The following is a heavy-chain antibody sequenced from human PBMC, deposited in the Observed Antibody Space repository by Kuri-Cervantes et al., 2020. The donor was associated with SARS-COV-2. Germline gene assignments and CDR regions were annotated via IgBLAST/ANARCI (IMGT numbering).Heavy chain of an antibody. D-gene: IGHD3-9*01. V-gene: IGHV3-23*01. J-gene: IGHJ4*02. Sequence: GGSLRFSCAASGFTVSSNYMSWVRQAPGKGLEWVSAISGSGGSTYYADSVKGRFTISRDNSKNTLYLQMNSLRAEDTAVYYCAKWGTLSVPLVMYYWGQGTLVTVSS. CDR1: GFTVSSNY. CDR3: AKWGTLSVPLVMYY. CDR2: ISGSGGST.